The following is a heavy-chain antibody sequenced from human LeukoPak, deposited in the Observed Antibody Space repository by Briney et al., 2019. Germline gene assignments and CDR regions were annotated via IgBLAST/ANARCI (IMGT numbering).Heavy chain of an antibody. D-gene: IGHD6-13*01. Sequence: GGSLRLSCAASGFTFSSYGMHWVRQAPGKGLEWVAVIWYDGSNKYYADSVKGRFTISRDNSKNTLYLQMNSLRAEDTAVYYCARDLYFEGSSSTPFDYWGQGTLVTVSS. CDR2: IWYDGSNK. V-gene: IGHV3-33*08. CDR1: GFTFSSYG. J-gene: IGHJ4*02. CDR3: ARDLYFEGSSSTPFDY.